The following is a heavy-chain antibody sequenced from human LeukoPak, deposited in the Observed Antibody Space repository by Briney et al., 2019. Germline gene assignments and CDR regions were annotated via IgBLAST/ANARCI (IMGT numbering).Heavy chain of an antibody. V-gene: IGHV3-30*18. Sequence: GGSLTLSCAASGFTFSSYGMHWVRQAPGKGLEWVAVISFHGSNKYYADSVKGRFTISRDNSKNTLYLQMNSLRAEDTAVYYCAKDEGPVPHWGQGILVTVSS. CDR3: AKDEGPVPH. CDR1: GFTFSSYG. CDR2: ISFHGSNK. D-gene: IGHD2-2*01. J-gene: IGHJ4*02.